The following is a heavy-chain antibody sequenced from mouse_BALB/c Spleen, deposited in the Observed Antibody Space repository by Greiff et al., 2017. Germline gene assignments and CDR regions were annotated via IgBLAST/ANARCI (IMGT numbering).Heavy chain of an antibody. Sequence: EVQGVESGAELVKPGASVKLSCTASGFNIKDTYMHWVKQRPEQGLEWIGRIDPANGNTKYDPKFQGKATITADTSSNTAYLQLSSLTSEDTAVYYCARWGLFAYWGQGTLVTVSA. J-gene: IGHJ3*01. CDR3: ARWGLFAY. CDR2: IDPANGNT. CDR1: GFNIKDTY. V-gene: IGHV14-3*02.